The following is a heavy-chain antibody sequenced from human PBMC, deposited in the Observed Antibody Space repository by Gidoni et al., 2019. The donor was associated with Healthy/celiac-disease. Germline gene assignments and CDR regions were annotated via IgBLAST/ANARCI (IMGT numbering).Heavy chain of an antibody. CDR2: IWYDGSNK. V-gene: IGHV3-33*01. CDR3: ARGSVRGYCSGGSCYPLGY. Sequence: QVQLVESGGGVVQPGRSLSLSCAASGFTFSSYGMHWVRQAPGKGLEWVAVIWYDGSNKYYADSVKGRFTISRDNSKNTLYLQMNSLRAEDTAVYYCARGSVRGYCSGGSCYPLGYWGQGTLVTVSS. D-gene: IGHD2-15*01. J-gene: IGHJ4*02. CDR1: GFTFSSYG.